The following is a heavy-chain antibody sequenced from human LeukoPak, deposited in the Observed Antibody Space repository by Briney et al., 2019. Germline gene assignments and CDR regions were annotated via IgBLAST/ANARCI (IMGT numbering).Heavy chain of an antibody. J-gene: IGHJ4*02. D-gene: IGHD2-2*01. CDR2: INQDGSAK. V-gene: IGHV3-7*05. CDR3: VRVIVVVPGASDHFDC. Sequence: GGSPRLSCAGSGFTFSTYWMTWVRQPPGKGLEWVANINQDGSAKHFADSVKGRCTISRDNAKISLFLQMNSLRAEDTAVYYCVRVIVVVPGASDHFDCWGQGPLVTVS. CDR1: GFTFSTYW.